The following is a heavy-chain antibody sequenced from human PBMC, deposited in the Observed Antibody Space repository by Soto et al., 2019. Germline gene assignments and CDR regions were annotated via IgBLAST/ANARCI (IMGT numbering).Heavy chain of an antibody. D-gene: IGHD6-19*01. CDR3: ARSGAGSGWL. Sequence: QVQLQESGPGLVRPSETLSLTCTVSGGSVSSGHYYWSWSRQPPGKGLEWIGYISYTGSTNYNPALERPVTISVDTSKNQFSLKMNSVTAADTAVYYCARSGAGSGWLGGQGTLVTVSS. V-gene: IGHV4-61*01. CDR2: ISYTGST. J-gene: IGHJ4*02. CDR1: GGSVSSGHYY.